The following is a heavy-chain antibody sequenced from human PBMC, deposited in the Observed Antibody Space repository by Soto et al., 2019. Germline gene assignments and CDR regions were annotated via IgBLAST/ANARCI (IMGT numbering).Heavy chain of an antibody. J-gene: IGHJ6*02. CDR1: GGSFSGYY. CDR2: INHSGSN. Sequence: SETLSLTCAVYGGSFSGYYWSWIRQPPGKGLEWIGEINHSGSNNYNPSLKSRVTISVDTSKNQFSLKLSSVTAADTAVYYCARGRSGSYYYYYYGMDVWGQGTTVTVSS. V-gene: IGHV4-34*01. D-gene: IGHD1-26*01. CDR3: ARGRSGSYYYYYYGMDV.